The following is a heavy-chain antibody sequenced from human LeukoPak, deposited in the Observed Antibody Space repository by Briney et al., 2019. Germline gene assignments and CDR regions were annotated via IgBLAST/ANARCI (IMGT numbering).Heavy chain of an antibody. V-gene: IGHV3-30*04. D-gene: IGHD3-16*01. CDR1: GFTFSTYA. Sequence: GRSLRLSCAASGFTFSTYAMHWVRQAPGKGLEWVAVISYDGSNKYYADSVKGRFTISRDNSKNTLYLQMNSLRAEDTAVYYCAKDLFDGGYWGQGTLVTVSS. CDR3: AKDLFDGGY. CDR2: ISYDGSNK. J-gene: IGHJ4*02.